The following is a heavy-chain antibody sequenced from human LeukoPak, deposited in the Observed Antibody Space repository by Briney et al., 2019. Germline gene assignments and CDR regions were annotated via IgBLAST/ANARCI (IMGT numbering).Heavy chain of an antibody. V-gene: IGHV4-4*07. J-gene: IGHJ5*02. Sequence: SETLSLTCTVSGGSISSYYWSWIRQPAGKGLEWIGRIYASGITNYNPSLKSRVTMSVDTSKNQFHLKLSSVTPADTAVYFCAGDGNGNTPEHWFDPLGQGTLVNVSS. CDR1: GGSISSYY. CDR3: AGDGNGNTPEHWFDP. CDR2: IYASGIT. D-gene: IGHD1-14*01.